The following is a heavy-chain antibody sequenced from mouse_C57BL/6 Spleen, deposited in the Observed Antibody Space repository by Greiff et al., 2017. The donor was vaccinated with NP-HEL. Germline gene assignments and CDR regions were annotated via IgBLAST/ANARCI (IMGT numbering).Heavy chain of an antibody. J-gene: IGHJ4*01. Sequence: EVMLVESGGDLVKPGGSLKLSCAASGFTFSSYGMSWVRQTPDKRLEWVATISSGGSYTYYPDSVKGRFTISRDNAKNTLYLQMSSLKSEDTAMYYCARVVAPMDYWGQGTSVTVSS. D-gene: IGHD1-1*01. V-gene: IGHV5-6*01. CDR2: ISSGGSYT. CDR1: GFTFSSYG. CDR3: ARVVAPMDY.